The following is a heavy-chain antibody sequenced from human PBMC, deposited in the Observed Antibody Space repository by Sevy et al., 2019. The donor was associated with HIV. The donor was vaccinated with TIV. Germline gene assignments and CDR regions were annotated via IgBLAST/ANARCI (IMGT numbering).Heavy chain of an antibody. Sequence: GGSLRLSCAASGFTFSSYAINWVRQAPGKGLEWVSHISTGGAGGATVYYADSVKGRFSNSRDNAKNSVFLQMNSLRAEDTAVDFCATGGGYDYEYDFDYWGHGTLVTVSS. V-gene: IGHV3-48*03. D-gene: IGHD3-22*01. J-gene: IGHJ4*01. CDR2: ISTGGAGGATV. CDR1: GFTFSSYA. CDR3: ATGGGYDYEYDFDY.